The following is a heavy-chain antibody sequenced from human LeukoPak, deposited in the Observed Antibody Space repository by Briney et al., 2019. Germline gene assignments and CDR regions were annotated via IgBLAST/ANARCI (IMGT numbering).Heavy chain of an antibody. J-gene: IGHJ3*02. Sequence: SETLSLTCTVSGDSISSYYWSWIRQPPGKGLEWIGYIYYSGGTDYNPSLKSRVTISVDTSKNQFSLKLRSVTAADTAVYYCARHVTISGPYDASDIWGQGTMISV. CDR1: GDSISSYY. D-gene: IGHD5-24*01. CDR2: IYYSGGT. CDR3: ARHVTISGPYDASDI. V-gene: IGHV4-59*08.